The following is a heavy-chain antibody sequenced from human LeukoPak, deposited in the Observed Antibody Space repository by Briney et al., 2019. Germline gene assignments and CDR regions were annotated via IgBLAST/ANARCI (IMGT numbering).Heavy chain of an antibody. D-gene: IGHD3-10*01. Sequence: PGGSLRLSCAASGFTFSSYWMHWVRHAPGKGLVWVSRINSDGSSTSYADSVKGRFTISRDNAKNTLYLQMNSLRAEDTAVYYCARDRKPLRGFGELLSYYYYGMDVWGRGTTVTVSS. CDR2: INSDGSST. V-gene: IGHV3-74*01. CDR3: ARDRKPLRGFGELLSYYYYGMDV. CDR1: GFTFSSYW. J-gene: IGHJ6*02.